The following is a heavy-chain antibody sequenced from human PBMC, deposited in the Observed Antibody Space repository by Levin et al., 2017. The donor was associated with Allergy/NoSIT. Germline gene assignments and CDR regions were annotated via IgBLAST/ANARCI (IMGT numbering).Heavy chain of an antibody. CDR2: IYLSGST. CDR3: ARVAGYSYGYYFDY. J-gene: IGHJ4*02. Sequence: SCAVSGGSISSGGYSWSWIRQPPGKGLEWIGNIYLSGSTNDNPARKSRVTMSVDRYKNQFSLKLSYVTAADTAVYYCARVAGYSYGYYFDYWGPGPLVTVSP. CDR1: GGSISSGGYS. V-gene: IGHV4-30-2*01. D-gene: IGHD5-18*01.